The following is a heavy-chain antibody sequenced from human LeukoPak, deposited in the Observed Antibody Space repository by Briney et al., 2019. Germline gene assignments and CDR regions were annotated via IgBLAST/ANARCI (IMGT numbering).Heavy chain of an antibody. V-gene: IGHV3-21*01. Sequence: PGGSLRLSCAASGFNLNSYMLKWVREAPGKGLEGGSSISSTGSYIYYADSVKGRFTISRDNPGNVVYLQMDSLRAEDTAVYYCTRVAQSGPTGWFDPWGQGTLVTVSS. CDR3: TRVAQSGPTGWFDP. CDR2: ISSTGSYI. CDR1: GFNLNSYM. J-gene: IGHJ5*02. D-gene: IGHD1-1*01.